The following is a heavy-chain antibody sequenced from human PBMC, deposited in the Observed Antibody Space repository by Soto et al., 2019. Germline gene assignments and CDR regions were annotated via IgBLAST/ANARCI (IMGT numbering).Heavy chain of an antibody. J-gene: IGHJ4*02. Sequence: QVQLVESGGGVVQSGTSLRLSCAASGFTFGTYGMHWVRQAPGKRLEWLAVIRHDGSKENYADSVRGRFTISRDKYKDTVYLQMNSLRGEDTAVYYCARGFGAAVHAAHLDYWGQGTPVTVSS. CDR2: IRHDGSKE. CDR3: ARGFGAAVHAAHLDY. D-gene: IGHD3-10*01. CDR1: GFTFGTYG. V-gene: IGHV3-33*01.